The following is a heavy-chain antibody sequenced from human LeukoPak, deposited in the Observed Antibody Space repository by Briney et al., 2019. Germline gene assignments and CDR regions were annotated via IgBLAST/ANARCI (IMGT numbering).Heavy chain of an antibody. CDR1: GGSISSGDYY. Sequence: SETLSLTCTVSGGSISSGDYYWSWIRQPPGKGLEWIGYIYYSGSTNYNPSLKSRVTVSVDTSKNQFSLKLSSVTAADTAVYYCARGGKEMATITTFDYWGQGTLVTVSS. CDR2: IYYSGST. J-gene: IGHJ4*02. V-gene: IGHV4-61*08. D-gene: IGHD5-24*01. CDR3: ARGGKEMATITTFDY.